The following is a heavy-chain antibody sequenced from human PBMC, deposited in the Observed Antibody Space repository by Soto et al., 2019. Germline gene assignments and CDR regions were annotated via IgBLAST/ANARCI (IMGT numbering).Heavy chain of an antibody. CDR1: GGTFSSYA. CDR2: IIPISETT. V-gene: IGHV1-69*01. CDR3: ARSQGSSTSLEIYYYYYYGMDV. D-gene: IGHD2-2*01. Sequence: QVQLVQSGAEVKKPGSSVKVSCKASGGTFSSYAIIWVRHAPGQGLEWMGGIIPISETTNYAQKFQGRVTITADESKSTAYMELSSLRSEDTAVYYCARSQGSSTSLEIYYYYYYGMDVWGQGTTVTVSS. J-gene: IGHJ6*02.